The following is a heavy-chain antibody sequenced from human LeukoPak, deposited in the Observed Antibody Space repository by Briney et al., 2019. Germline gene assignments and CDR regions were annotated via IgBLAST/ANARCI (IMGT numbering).Heavy chain of an antibody. V-gene: IGHV3-13*04. CDR3: ARDLGNNPAADMDAFDL. J-gene: IGHJ3*01. Sequence: GGSLRLSCAASGFTFSSYDMHWVRQATGKGLEWVSGIDKAGGTYYPGSVKGRFTISRENAKNSLYLQMNSLRAEDTAVYFCARDLGNNPAADMDAFDLWGQGTMVTVSS. CDR2: IDKAGGT. CDR1: GFTFSSYD. D-gene: IGHD1-14*01.